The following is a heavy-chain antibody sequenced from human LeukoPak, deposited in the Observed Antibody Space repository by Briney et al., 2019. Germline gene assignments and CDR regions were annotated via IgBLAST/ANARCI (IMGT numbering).Heavy chain of an antibody. V-gene: IGHV1-69*13. Sequence: SVKVSCKASGGTFISYAISWVRQAPGQGLEWMGGIIPIFGTANYAQKFQGRVTITADESTSTAYMELSSLRSEDTAVYYCASPTGYSSGWALYYFDYWGQGTLVTVSS. D-gene: IGHD6-19*01. CDR2: IIPIFGTA. J-gene: IGHJ4*02. CDR1: GGTFISYA. CDR3: ASPTGYSSGWALYYFDY.